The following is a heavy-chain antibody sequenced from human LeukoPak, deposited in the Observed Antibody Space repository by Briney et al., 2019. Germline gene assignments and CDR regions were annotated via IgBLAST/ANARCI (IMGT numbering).Heavy chain of an antibody. Sequence: PGGSLRLSCAASGFTFSSYSMNWVRQAPGKGLEWVSSISSSSSYIYYADSVKGRFTISRDNAKNSLYLQMNSLRAEDTAVYYCARDPYDSSGYTDFNYWGQGTLVTVSS. J-gene: IGHJ4*02. V-gene: IGHV3-21*01. CDR1: GFTFSSYS. CDR3: ARDPYDSSGYTDFNY. CDR2: ISSSSSYI. D-gene: IGHD3-22*01.